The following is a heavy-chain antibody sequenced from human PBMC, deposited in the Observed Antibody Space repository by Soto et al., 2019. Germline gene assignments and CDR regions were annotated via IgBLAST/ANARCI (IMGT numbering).Heavy chain of an antibody. CDR1: GGSISSYY. V-gene: IGHV4-59*01. CDR2: IYYSGST. Sequence: SETLSLTCTVSGGSISSYYWSWIRQPPGKGLEWIGYIYYSGSTNYNPSLKSRVTISVDTSKNQFSLKLSSVTAADTAVYYCARDVLANWNDDLRGDYWGQGTLVTVSS. D-gene: IGHD1-20*01. CDR3: ARDVLANWNDDLRGDY. J-gene: IGHJ4*02.